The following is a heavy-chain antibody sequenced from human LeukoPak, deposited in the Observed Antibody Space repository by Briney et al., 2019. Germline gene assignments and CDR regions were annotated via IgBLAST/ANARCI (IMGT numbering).Heavy chain of an antibody. CDR3: ARDQDCSSTSCYSTSGMDV. V-gene: IGHV4-30-4*01. CDR1: GGSISSGDYY. J-gene: IGHJ6*04. CDR2: IYYSGST. Sequence: SQTLSLTCTVSGGSISSGDYYWSWIRQPPGKGLEWIGHIYYSGSTYYNPSLKSRVTISVDTSKNQFSLKLSSVTAADTAVYYCARDQDCSSTSCYSTSGMDVWGKGTTVTVSS. D-gene: IGHD2-2*01.